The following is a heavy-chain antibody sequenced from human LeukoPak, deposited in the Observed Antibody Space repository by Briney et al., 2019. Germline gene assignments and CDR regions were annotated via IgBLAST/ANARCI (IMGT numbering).Heavy chain of an antibody. V-gene: IGHV1-18*01. J-gene: IGHJ4*02. CDR2: ISAYNGNT. CDR3: ARSQVHCGGDCYEASDY. D-gene: IGHD2-21*02. Sequence: GASVKVSCKASGYTFTSYGISWVRQAPGQGLEWMGWISAYNGNTNYAQKLQGRVTMTTDTSTSTAYMELRSLRSDDTAVYYCARSQVHCGGDCYEASDYRGQGTLVTVSS. CDR1: GYTFTSYG.